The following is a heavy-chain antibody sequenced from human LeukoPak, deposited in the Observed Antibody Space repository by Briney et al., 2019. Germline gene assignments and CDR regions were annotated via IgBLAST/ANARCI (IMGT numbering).Heavy chain of an antibody. CDR3: ARGEGVLTPFDY. CDR2: ITSSGSSI. CDR1: GFTFSSYE. Sequence: GGSLRLSCAASGFTFSSYEMNWVRQAPGKGLEWVSYITSSGSSIYYADSVKGRFTISRDNAKDSLYLQMNSLRAEDTAVYYCARGEGVLTPFDYWGQGTLVTVSS. J-gene: IGHJ4*02. V-gene: IGHV3-48*03.